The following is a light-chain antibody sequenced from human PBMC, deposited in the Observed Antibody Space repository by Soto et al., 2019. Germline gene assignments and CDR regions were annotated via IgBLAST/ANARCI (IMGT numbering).Light chain of an antibody. CDR3: QQYHDWPPIT. J-gene: IGKJ3*01. Sequence: EIAMTQSPATLFVSPGERATLSCRASQTVSDDLAWYQQKPGQAPRLLIYGASTRATDIPARFSGGGSGTEFTLTISSLQSEDSAIYYCQQYHDWPPITFGPGTKV. CDR2: GAS. V-gene: IGKV3-15*01. CDR1: QTVSDD.